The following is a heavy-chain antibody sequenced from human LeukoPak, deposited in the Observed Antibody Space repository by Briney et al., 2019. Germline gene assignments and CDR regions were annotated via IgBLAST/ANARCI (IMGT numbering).Heavy chain of an antibody. CDR2: IHTSGST. J-gene: IGHJ4*02. CDR3: AKRDWNDAFDY. CDR1: GESLSSGSNY. V-gene: IGHV4-61*02. Sequence: ASETLSLTCTVSGESLSSGSNYWSWIRQPAAKGLEWIGRIHTSGSTNYYPSLKSRVTMSVDLSKNQFSLEMTSMTAADTAVYYCAKRDWNDAFDYWGQGTLVTVSS. D-gene: IGHD1-1*01.